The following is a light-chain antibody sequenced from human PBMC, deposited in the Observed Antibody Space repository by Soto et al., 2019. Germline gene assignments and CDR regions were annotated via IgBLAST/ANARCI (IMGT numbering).Light chain of an antibody. CDR3: QQRSNWPWT. CDR2: DAS. J-gene: IGKJ1*01. CDR1: QSVSSY. V-gene: IGKV3-11*01. Sequence: IVLTPSPATLSLSPGDRATLSCRASQSVSSYLAWYQQKPGQAPRLLIYDASNRATGIPARFSGSGSGTDFTLTISSLEPEDFAVYYCQQRSNWPWTFGQGTKV.